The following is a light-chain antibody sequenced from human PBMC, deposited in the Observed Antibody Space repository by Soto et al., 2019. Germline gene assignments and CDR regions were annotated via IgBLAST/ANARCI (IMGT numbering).Light chain of an antibody. V-gene: IGKV4-1*01. J-gene: IGKJ2*01. Sequence: DIVVTQSPVSLAVSLGERATINCKSSQSVLHSSNNKNYLAWYQQKPGQPPKLLIYWASTRASGVPDRFSGSGSGTDFTLTISSLQAEDVAVYYCQQYYILTHFGRGTKLEIK. CDR2: WAS. CDR3: QQYYILTH. CDR1: QSVLHSSNNKNY.